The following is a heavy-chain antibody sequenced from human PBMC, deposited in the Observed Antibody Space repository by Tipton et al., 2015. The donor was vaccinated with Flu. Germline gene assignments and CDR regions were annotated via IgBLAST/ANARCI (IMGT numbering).Heavy chain of an antibody. D-gene: IGHD3-16*01. J-gene: IGHJ4*02. V-gene: IGHV1-2*06. CDR3: ATAGPLYGGNFDY. CDR2: INPNSGDT. Sequence: QVQLVQSGAEVRKPGASVKVSCKASGYTFTAYYMHWVRQAPGQGLEWMGRINPNSGDTNYAQKFQGRVAMTRDTSISTAYMELSRLRSDDTAVYYCATAGPLYGGNFDYWGQGTLVTVSS. CDR1: GYTFTAYY.